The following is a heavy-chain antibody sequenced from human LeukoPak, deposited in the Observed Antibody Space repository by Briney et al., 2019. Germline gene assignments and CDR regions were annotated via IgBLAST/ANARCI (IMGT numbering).Heavy chain of an antibody. CDR1: GFTFSDYY. J-gene: IGHJ4*02. D-gene: IGHD4-17*01. Sequence: PGGSLRLSCAASGFTFSDYYMSWIRQAPGKGLEWVSYISSSGSTIYYADSVKGRFTISRDNSKNTLYLQMNSLRAEDTAVYYCAKTKIGGDYEPFDYWGQGTLVTVSS. CDR2: ISSSGSTI. CDR3: AKTKIGGDYEPFDY. V-gene: IGHV3-11*01.